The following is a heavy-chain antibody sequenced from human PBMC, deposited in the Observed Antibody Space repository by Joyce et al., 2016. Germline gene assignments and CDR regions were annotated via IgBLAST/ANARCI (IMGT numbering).Heavy chain of an antibody. D-gene: IGHD3-10*01. V-gene: IGHV3-30*16. J-gene: IGHJ6*03. CDR1: GFTFGTYA. CDR2: MAHDGLEE. CDR3: ASARRESQSTSRYKYYYYDMDV. Sequence: QGQLVESGGGAVSPGRSLRLSCAASGFTFGTYAMHWVRQAPGKGFVWVAFMAHDGLEEFYAYALKGRITISRDNSKNTLFLQLNSLRVEDTAIYYCASARRESQSTSRYKYYYYDMDVWGHGTTVVVSS.